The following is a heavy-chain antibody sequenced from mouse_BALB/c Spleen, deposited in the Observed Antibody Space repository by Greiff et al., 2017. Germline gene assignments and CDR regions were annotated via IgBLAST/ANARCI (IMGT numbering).Heavy chain of an antibody. CDR3: ARGVGYYFDY. CDR2: ISYSGST. CDR1: GYSITSDYA. Sequence: VQLKESGPGLVKPSQSLSLTCTVTGYSITSDYAWNWIRQFPGNKLEWMGYISYSGSTSYNPSLKSRISITRDTSKNQFFLQLNSVTTEDTATYYCARGVGYYFDYWGQGTTLTVSS. J-gene: IGHJ2*01. D-gene: IGHD1-1*01. V-gene: IGHV3-2*02.